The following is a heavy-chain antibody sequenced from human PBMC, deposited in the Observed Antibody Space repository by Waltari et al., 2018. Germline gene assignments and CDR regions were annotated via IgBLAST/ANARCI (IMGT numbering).Heavy chain of an antibody. CDR3: ARGKFTAFDI. CDR2: TYYRSQWRN. J-gene: IGHJ3*02. V-gene: IGHV6-1*01. CDR1: GASLFTTSVA. Sequence: QVQLQQSGPGLVKHSQTPSPTCAAPGASLFTTSVAWNWIGQSPSRGLEWLGRTYYRSQWRNDYALSVKGRITVNPDTSKNHFSLQLDSVTPDDTAVYYCARGKFTAFDIWGQGTMVTVSS.